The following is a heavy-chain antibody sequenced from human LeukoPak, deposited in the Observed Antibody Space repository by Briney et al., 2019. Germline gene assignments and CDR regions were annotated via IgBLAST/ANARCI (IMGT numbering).Heavy chain of an antibody. Sequence: ASVKVSCKPSGYTFTGYYLHWVRQAPGQGLEWMGWVNPNSGGTNYAKRFEGRVTMTRDPSISTAYMELSRLTSDDTAVYYCARARSVTWTFSYFDYWGRGTLVTVSS. V-gene: IGHV1-2*02. D-gene: IGHD4-17*01. CDR3: ARARSVTWTFSYFDY. J-gene: IGHJ4*02. CDR2: VNPNSGGT. CDR1: GYTFTGYY.